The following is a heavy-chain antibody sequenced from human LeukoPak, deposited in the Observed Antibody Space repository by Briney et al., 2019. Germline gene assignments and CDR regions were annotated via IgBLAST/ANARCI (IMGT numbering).Heavy chain of an antibody. CDR1: GFTFSSYG. CDR2: ISYDGSNK. J-gene: IGHJ3*02. CDR3: AGETVTIRGTDGFDI. V-gene: IGHV3-30*03. Sequence: GGSLRLSCAASGFTFSSYGLHWVRQAPGKGLEGVAVISYDGSNKHYADSVKGRFTVSRDNSKNTLYLQMNSLRAEDTAVYYCAGETVTIRGTDGFDIWGQGTMVTVFS. D-gene: IGHD4-17*01.